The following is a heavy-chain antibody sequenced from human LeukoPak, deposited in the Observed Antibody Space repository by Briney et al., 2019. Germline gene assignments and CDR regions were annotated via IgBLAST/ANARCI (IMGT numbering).Heavy chain of an antibody. V-gene: IGHV3-7*01. Sequence: PGGSLRLSCAASGFTFSSYWMSWVRQAPGKGLEWVANIKQDGSEKYYVDSVKGRFTISRDNAKNSLYLQMNSLRAEDTAVYYCARDPRYYYYYYMDVWGKGTTVTVSS. CDR3: ARDPRYYYYYYMDV. CDR1: GFTFSSYW. J-gene: IGHJ6*03. CDR2: IKQDGSEK.